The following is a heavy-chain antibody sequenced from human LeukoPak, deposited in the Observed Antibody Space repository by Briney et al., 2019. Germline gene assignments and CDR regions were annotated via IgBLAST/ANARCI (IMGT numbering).Heavy chain of an antibody. J-gene: IGHJ4*02. Sequence: GGSLRLSCAASGFTFSSYAMHWVRQAPGTGLEWVAVISYDGSNKYYADSVKGRFTISRDNSKNTLYLQMNSLRAEDTAVYYCARGAYSSVLDYWGQGTLVTVSS. V-gene: IGHV3-30-3*01. CDR3: ARGAYSSVLDY. CDR2: ISYDGSNK. D-gene: IGHD6-19*01. CDR1: GFTFSSYA.